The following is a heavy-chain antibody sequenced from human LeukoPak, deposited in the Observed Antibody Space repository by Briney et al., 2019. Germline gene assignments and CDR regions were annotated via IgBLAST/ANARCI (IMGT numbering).Heavy chain of an antibody. D-gene: IGHD1/OR15-1a*01. J-gene: IGHJ5*02. CDR2: ISGSGGST. CDR3: AKDPTLRQQNNWFDP. V-gene: IGHV3-23*01. CDR1: GFTFSSYA. Sequence: GGSLRLSCAASGFTFSSYAMSWVRQAPGKGLEWVSAISGSGGSTYYADSVKGRFTISRDNSKNTLYLQMNSLRAEDTAVYYCAKDPTLRQQNNWFDPWGQGTLVTVSS.